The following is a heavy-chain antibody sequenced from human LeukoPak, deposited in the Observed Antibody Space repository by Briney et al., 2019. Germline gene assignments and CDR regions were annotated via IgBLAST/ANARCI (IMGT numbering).Heavy chain of an antibody. CDR3: ARRAGDYSHPYDY. J-gene: IGHJ4*02. V-gene: IGHV3-53*01. D-gene: IGHD3-22*01. CDR1: GFTVSSNS. CDR2: IYSGGNT. Sequence: GGSLRLSCTVSGFTVSSNSMSWVRQAPEKGLEWVSFIYSGGNTHNSDSVKGRFTISRDNSKNTLYLQMNTLRAEDTAVYYCARRAGDYSHPYDYWGQGTLVTVSS.